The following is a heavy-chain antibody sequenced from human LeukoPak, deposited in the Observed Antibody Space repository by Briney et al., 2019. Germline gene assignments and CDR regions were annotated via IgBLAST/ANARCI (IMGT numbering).Heavy chain of an antibody. CDR3: AGDIVGNYSDAFDI. V-gene: IGHV3-11*06. CDR1: GFTFSDYY. Sequence: GGSLRLSCAGSGFTFSDYYMSGIRQAPGKGLEWVSYISSSSISRSTTYIYYADSVKGRFTISRDNAKNSLFLQMNSLRVADTAVYYCAGDIVGNYSDAFDIWGLGTMVTISS. D-gene: IGHD1-26*01. J-gene: IGHJ3*02. CDR2: ISSSSISRSTTYI.